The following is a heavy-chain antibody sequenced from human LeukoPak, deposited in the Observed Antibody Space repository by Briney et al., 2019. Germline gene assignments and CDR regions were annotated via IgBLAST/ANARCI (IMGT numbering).Heavy chain of an antibody. CDR3: ATSGSYDNWFDP. V-gene: IGHV3-7*01. J-gene: IGHJ5*02. D-gene: IGHD1-26*01. CDR1: GFTFSSYG. CDR2: IKQDGSEK. Sequence: GGSLRLSCAASGFTFSSYGMHWVRQAPGKGLEWVANIKQDGSEKYYVDSVKGRFTISRDNAKNSLYLQMNSLRAEDTAVYYCATSGSYDNWFDPWGQGTLVTVSS.